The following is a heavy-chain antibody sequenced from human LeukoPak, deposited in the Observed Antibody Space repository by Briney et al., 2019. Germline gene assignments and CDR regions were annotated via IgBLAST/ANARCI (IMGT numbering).Heavy chain of an antibody. Sequence: GGSLRLSCAASGFTFSSYEMNWVRQAPGKGLEWVSYISSSGSTIYYADSVKGRFTISRDNAKNSLYLQMNSLRAEDTAVYYCARGSYGSGSYYSYYYYYYMDVWGKGTTATVSS. CDR1: GFTFSSYE. D-gene: IGHD3-10*01. J-gene: IGHJ6*03. V-gene: IGHV3-48*03. CDR3: ARGSYGSGSYYSYYYYYYMDV. CDR2: ISSSGSTI.